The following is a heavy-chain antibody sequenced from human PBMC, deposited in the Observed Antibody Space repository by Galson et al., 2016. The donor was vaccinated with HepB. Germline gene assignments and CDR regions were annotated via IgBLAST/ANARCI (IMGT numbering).Heavy chain of an antibody. CDR1: GGDISPFY. D-gene: IGHD3-3*02. J-gene: IGHJ3*02. V-gene: IGHV4-59*01. CDR2: IYYSGSP. CDR3: ARDGLSRTQEDALDI. Sequence: SETLSLTCSVSGGDISPFYWSWIRQSPGKGLEWLGQIYYSGSPKYTPPLKSRLTISVDTSKNQLSLQLTSVTAADTAVYYCARDGLSRTQEDALDIWGQGTLVTVSS.